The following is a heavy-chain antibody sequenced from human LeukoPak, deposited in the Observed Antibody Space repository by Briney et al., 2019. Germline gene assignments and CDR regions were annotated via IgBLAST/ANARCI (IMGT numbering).Heavy chain of an antibody. CDR3: ATLHVDYYGSGSYDDAFDI. V-gene: IGHV3-53*01. Sequence: GGSLRLSCAASGFTVSSSYMSWVRQAPGKGLEWVSVIYSGGSGSTYYADSVKGRFTISRDNSKNTLNLQMNSLRAEDTAVYYCATLHVDYYGSGSYDDAFDIWGQGTMVTVSS. J-gene: IGHJ3*02. D-gene: IGHD3-10*01. CDR2: IYSGGSGST. CDR1: GFTVSSSY.